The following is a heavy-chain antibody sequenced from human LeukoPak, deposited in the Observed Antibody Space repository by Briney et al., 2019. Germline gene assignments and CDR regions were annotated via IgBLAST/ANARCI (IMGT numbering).Heavy chain of an antibody. J-gene: IGHJ4*02. CDR3: ARLYLLAGYSPPTN. CDR1: GFTFSNYG. Sequence: GGSLRLSCAASGFTFSNYGMHWVRQAPGKGLDWVAFVRSDGSHTDYADSAKGRFTISRDNSKNTLYLQMNSLRAEDTAVYYCARLYLLAGYSPPTNWGQGTLVTVSS. D-gene: IGHD3-9*01. CDR2: VRSDGSHT. V-gene: IGHV3-30*02.